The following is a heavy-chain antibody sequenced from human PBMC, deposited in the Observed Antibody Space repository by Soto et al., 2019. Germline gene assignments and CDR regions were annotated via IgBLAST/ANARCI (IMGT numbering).Heavy chain of an antibody. CDR1: GYTFSDYD. CDR3: ARGRFRRTWFDP. CDR2: MNPYSGNT. D-gene: IGHD3-16*01. V-gene: IGHV1-8*01. J-gene: IGHJ5*02. Sequence: QVQLVQSGAEVKKPGASVKVSCKASGYTFSDYDINWVRQAAGQGPEWMGWMNPYSGNTGYAQKFQGRVTMTIDTSITTAYMELSSLRFEDTASYYCARGRFRRTWFDPWGQGTLVTVSS.